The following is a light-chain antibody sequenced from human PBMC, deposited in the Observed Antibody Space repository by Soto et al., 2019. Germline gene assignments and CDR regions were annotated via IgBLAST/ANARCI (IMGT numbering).Light chain of an antibody. V-gene: IGKV3-20*01. CDR2: GAS. CDR1: PSVTNY. CDR3: QQYGYSPIT. J-gene: IGKJ5*01. Sequence: EIVLTQSPATLSLYPGARATLSCRASPSVTNYLAWYQQKPGQAPRLLIYGASSRATGIADRFSGSGSGTDFTLTISRLEPEDFALYYCQQYGYSPITFGQGTRLEIK.